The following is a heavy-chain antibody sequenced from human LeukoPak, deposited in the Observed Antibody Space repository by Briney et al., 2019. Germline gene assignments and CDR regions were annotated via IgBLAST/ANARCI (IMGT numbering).Heavy chain of an antibody. CDR2: ISGSNTI. CDR1: GFTFSNSE. Sequence: PGGSLRLSCAASGFTFSNSEMNWVRRPSGKGLEWVSYISGSNTIYYADSVKGRFTISRDNAKNSLYLQMNNLRAEDTAVYYGARSTPSDFYFDYWGQGTLVTVSS. CDR3: ARSTPSDFYFDY. J-gene: IGHJ4*02. D-gene: IGHD2-2*01. V-gene: IGHV3-48*03.